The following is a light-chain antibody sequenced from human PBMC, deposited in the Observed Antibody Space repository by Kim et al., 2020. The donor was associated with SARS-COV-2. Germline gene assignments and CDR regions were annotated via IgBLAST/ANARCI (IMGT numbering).Light chain of an antibody. CDR3: QQYDRSSLI. Sequence: EIVLTQSPGTLSLSPGERATLTCRASQSVSSSYLAWYQQKPGQAPRLLMYGSSTRATGIPDRFSGSGSGTDFTLTISRLEPDDFAVYYCQQYDRSSLIFGGGTKVDIK. CDR2: GSS. CDR1: QSVSSSY. V-gene: IGKV3-20*01. J-gene: IGKJ4*01.